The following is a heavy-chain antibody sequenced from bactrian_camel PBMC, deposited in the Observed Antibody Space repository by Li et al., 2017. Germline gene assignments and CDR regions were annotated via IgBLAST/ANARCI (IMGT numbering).Heavy chain of an antibody. Sequence: DVQLVESGGGSVQAGGSLTLSCTVSGYTLFTTYCMGWFRQAPGKEREGVAGLDSDSSARYLASVRGRFTISKDNEKKILYLQMNSLKPEDTAMYYCAADLRWSKWIRCTAGLADDSSYWGQGTQVTVS. CDR3: AADLRWSKWIRCTAGLADDSSY. CDR1: GYTLFTTYC. V-gene: IGHV3S10*01. D-gene: IGHD1*01. J-gene: IGHJ4*01. CDR2: LDSDSSA.